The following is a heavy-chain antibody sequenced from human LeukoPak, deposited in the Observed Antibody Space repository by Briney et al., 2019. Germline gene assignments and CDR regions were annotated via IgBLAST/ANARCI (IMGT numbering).Heavy chain of an antibody. Sequence: PGRSLRLSCAASGFTFDDYAMHWVRQAPGKGLEWVAVISYDGSNKYYADSVKGRFTISRDNSKNTLYLQMNSLRAEDTAVYYCAGRSYFDYWGQGTLVTVSS. J-gene: IGHJ4*02. V-gene: IGHV3-30-3*01. CDR1: GFTFDDYA. CDR3: AGRSYFDY. CDR2: ISYDGSNK.